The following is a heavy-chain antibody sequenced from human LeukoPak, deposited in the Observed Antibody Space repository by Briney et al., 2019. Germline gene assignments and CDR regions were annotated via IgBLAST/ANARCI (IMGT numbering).Heavy chain of an antibody. Sequence: SETLSLTCTVSGGSISCYYWSWIRQPPGKGLEWIGYIYTSGSTNYNPSLKSRVTISVDTSKNQFSLKLSSVTAADTAVYYCARRRVAGNYYGSGSYYTNWFDPWGQGTLVTVSS. CDR3: ARRRVAGNYYGSGSYYTNWFDP. CDR2: IYTSGST. J-gene: IGHJ5*02. V-gene: IGHV4-4*09. D-gene: IGHD3-10*01. CDR1: GGSISCYY.